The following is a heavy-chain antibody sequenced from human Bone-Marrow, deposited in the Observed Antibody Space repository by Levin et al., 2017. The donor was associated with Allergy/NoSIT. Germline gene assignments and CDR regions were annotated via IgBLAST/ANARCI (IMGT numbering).Heavy chain of an antibody. CDR2: INHSGST. CDR1: GGSFSGYY. J-gene: IGHJ5*02. V-gene: IGHV4-34*01. D-gene: IGHD1-1*01. CDR3: ARGELERLRGFCWFDP. Sequence: NPSETLSLTCAVYGGSFSGYYWSWIRQPPGKGLEWIGEINHSGSTNYNPSLKSRVTISVDTSKNQFSLKLSSVTAADTAVYYCARGELERLRGFCWFDPWGQGTLVTVSS.